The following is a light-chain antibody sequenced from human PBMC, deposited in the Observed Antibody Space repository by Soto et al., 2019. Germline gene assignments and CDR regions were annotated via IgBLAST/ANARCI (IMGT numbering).Light chain of an antibody. V-gene: IGKV3-15*01. Sequence: EIMMTQSPATLSVSPGERVTLSRRASQSVGNNLAWYQQKPGQAPRLLMYYASTRATGIPARFSGSGSGTEFTLTISSLQSEDFALYYCQQYNDWPPITFGQGTRLEIK. J-gene: IGKJ5*01. CDR2: YAS. CDR3: QQYNDWPPIT. CDR1: QSVGNN.